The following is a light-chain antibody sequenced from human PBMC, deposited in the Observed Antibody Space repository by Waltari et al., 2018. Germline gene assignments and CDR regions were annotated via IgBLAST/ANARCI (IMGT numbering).Light chain of an antibody. CDR2: DVS. J-gene: IGLJ1*01. V-gene: IGLV2-14*01. CDR1: SDDVGAYNY. CDR3: CSLTTSTSLDYV. Sequence: QYALTQPASVSGSPGQSITISCTGTSDDVGAYNYVSWYQQHPGKAPKLLISDVSERPSGVSNRFSGSKSGNTASLTISGLQSEDEADYYCCSLTTSTSLDYVFGTGTKVTVL.